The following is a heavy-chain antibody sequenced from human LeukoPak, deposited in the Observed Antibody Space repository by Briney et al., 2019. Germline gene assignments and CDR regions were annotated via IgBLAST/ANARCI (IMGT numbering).Heavy chain of an antibody. CDR3: ATSMYSSADQ. V-gene: IGHV3-74*01. Sequence: GGSLRLSCAASGYTFSTYWMHWVRQGPGKGLVWVSRINEDGSSTSYAESVRGRFTISRDNAKNTLYLQMNSLRAEDTAVYYCATSMYSSADQWGQGTRVTVPS. J-gene: IGHJ4*02. CDR1: GYTFSTYW. D-gene: IGHD3-22*01. CDR2: INEDGSST.